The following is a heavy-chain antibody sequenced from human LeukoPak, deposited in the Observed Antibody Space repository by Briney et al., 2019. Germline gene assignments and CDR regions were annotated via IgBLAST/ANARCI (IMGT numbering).Heavy chain of an antibody. CDR2: ISYDGSNK. J-gene: IGHJ4*02. CDR1: GFTFSSYS. V-gene: IGHV3-30*04. CDR3: ARDVRGGLGD. D-gene: IGHD2-15*01. Sequence: GGSLRLSCAATGFTFSSYSMHWVRQAPGKGLEWVAVISYDGSNKYYADSVKGRFTISRDYSKNTLYLQMNSLRAEDTAVYYCARDVRGGLGDWGQGTLVTVSS.